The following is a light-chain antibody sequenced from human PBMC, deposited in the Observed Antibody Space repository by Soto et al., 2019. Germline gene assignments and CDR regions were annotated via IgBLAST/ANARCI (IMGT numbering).Light chain of an antibody. CDR2: QVT. CDR3: SSYTDSTDYV. Sequence: QSALTQPASVSGSPGQSITISCTGTSSDIAIYNFVSWYQQHPGKALRLMIFQVTNRPSGVSTRFSGSKSGNTASLTISGLQAEDEADYYCSSYTDSTDYVFGTGTKVTVL. V-gene: IGLV2-14*01. J-gene: IGLJ1*01. CDR1: SSDIAIYNF.